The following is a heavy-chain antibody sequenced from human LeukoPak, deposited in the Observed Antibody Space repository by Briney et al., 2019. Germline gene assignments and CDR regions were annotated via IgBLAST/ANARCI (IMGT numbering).Heavy chain of an antibody. CDR1: GFTFSSYG. Sequence: GGSLRLSCAASGFTFSSYGMSWVRQAPGKGLEWVSAISPSGDNTYYADSMKGRFTISRDNSRNTLYLQVNTLRAADTALYYCAKTDCTSTSCYIGWFDPWAQGTLVTVSS. CDR3: AKTDCTSTSCYIGWFDP. V-gene: IGHV3-23*01. CDR2: ISPSGDNT. D-gene: IGHD2-2*02. J-gene: IGHJ5*02.